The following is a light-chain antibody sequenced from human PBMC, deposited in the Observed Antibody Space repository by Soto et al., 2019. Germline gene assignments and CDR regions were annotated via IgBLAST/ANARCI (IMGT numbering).Light chain of an antibody. CDR1: QSLSSNA. CDR2: RAT. V-gene: IGKV3-20*01. Sequence: EIVLTQSPCTLSLSPGERATLSCRAGQSLSSNALAWYQQKGGPAPRLLVYRATNWATGIPDRFTGSGSGADFTLTITRLEPEDFAVYYCHQYSSSPWTFGQGTKVDIK. J-gene: IGKJ1*01. CDR3: HQYSSSPWT.